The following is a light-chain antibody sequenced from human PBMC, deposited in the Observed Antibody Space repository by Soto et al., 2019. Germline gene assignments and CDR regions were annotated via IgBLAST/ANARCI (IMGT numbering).Light chain of an antibody. CDR2: EAT. CDR3: CSYTGPGTDV. J-gene: IGLJ1*01. V-gene: IGLV2-23*01. CDR1: SSDIGTYNL. Sequence: QSALTQPASVSGSPGQSITISCTGTSSDIGTYNLVSWYQHHPGKAPKLLIYEATKWPSGVSLRFTGSKSDNTASLTISGLQAEDEADYYCCSYTGPGTDVFGTGTKVTVL.